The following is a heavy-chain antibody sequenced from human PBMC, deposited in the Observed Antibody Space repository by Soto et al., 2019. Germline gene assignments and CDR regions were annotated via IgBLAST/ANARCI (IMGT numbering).Heavy chain of an antibody. CDR1: GGSLSSGGYS. Sequence: PSETLSLTCVVSGGSLSSGGYSWSWIRQPPGKGLEWIGYIYHSGSTYYNPSLKSRVTISVDRSKNQFSLKLSSVTAADTAVYYCVRVPGPWGQGTLVTVSS. J-gene: IGHJ5*02. CDR2: IYHSGST. V-gene: IGHV4-30-2*01. CDR3: VRVPGP.